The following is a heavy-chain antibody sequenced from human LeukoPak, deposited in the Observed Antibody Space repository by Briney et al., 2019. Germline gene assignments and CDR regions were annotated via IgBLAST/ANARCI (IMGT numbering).Heavy chain of an antibody. D-gene: IGHD2-2*01. J-gene: IGHJ6*03. CDR1: GYTFTSYD. V-gene: IGHV1-2*02. CDR2: INPNSGGT. CDR3: ARDLIGYCSSTSCNPYYYMDV. Sequence: ASVKVSCKASGYTFTSYDINWVRQAPGQGLEWMGWINPNSGGTNYAQKFQGRVTMTRDTSISTAYMELSRLRSDDTAVYYCARDLIGYCSSTSCNPYYYMDVWGKGTTVTVSS.